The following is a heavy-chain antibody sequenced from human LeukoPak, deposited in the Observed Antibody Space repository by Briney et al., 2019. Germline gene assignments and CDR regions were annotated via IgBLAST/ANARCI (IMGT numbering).Heavy chain of an antibody. CDR2: VRFDEDNK. Sequence: GGSLRLSCAASGFTFSNYGMHWVRQAPGKGLEWVAFVRFDEDNKYYGDSVKGRFTISRDNSKNTLYLQMNSLRAEDTAVYYCAKDITRFGDRRPFDYWGQGILVTVSS. CDR3: AKDITRFGDRRPFDY. V-gene: IGHV3-30*02. D-gene: IGHD3-10*01. CDR1: GFTFSNYG. J-gene: IGHJ4*02.